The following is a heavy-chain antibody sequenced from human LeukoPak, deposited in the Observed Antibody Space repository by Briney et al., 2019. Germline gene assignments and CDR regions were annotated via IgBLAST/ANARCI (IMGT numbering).Heavy chain of an antibody. CDR2: ISYDASDK. D-gene: IGHD2/OR15-2a*01. CDR1: GFTFSSYG. V-gene: IGHV3-30*03. Sequence: PGGSLRLSCAASGFTFSSYGMHWVRQAPGKGLEWVAVISYDASDKCYVDSVKGRFTISRDNGKNTLYLQLNSLRAEDTAVYYCASYLTSIPSGMDVWGQGTTVTVSS. J-gene: IGHJ6*02. CDR3: ASYLTSIPSGMDV.